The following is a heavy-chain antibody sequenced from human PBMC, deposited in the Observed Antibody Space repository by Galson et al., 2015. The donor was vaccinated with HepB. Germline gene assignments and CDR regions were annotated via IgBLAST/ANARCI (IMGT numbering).Heavy chain of an antibody. CDR2: IYSGGST. J-gene: IGHJ6*03. CDR1: GFTVSSNH. Sequence: SLRLSCAASGFTVSSNHMSWVRQAPGKGLEWVSVIYSGGSTYYADSVKGRFTISRDNSKNTLYLQMNSLRAEDTAVYYCARGGAGYYYYYYMDVWGKGTTVTVSS. V-gene: IGHV3-66*01. CDR3: ARGGAGYYYYYYMDV.